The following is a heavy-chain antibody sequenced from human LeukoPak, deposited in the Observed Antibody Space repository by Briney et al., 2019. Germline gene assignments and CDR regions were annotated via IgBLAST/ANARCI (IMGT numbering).Heavy chain of an antibody. CDR2: IYYSGST. CDR1: GGSISSYY. Sequence: SETLSLTCTVSGGSISSYYWSWIRQPPGKGLEWIGYIYYSGSTNYNPSLKSRVTISVDTSKNQFPLKLSSVTAADTAVYYCAREFKSGWYDDFFDYWGQGTLVTVSS. J-gene: IGHJ4*02. CDR3: AREFKSGWYDDFFDY. D-gene: IGHD6-19*01. V-gene: IGHV4-59*01.